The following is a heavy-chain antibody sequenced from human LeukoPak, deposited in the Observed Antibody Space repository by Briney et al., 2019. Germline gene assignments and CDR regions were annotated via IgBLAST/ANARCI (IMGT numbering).Heavy chain of an antibody. CDR1: GFTFISFA. J-gene: IGHJ6*03. D-gene: IGHD1-7*01. CDR3: AKQSGTTSNYYYYMDV. CDR2: IGGRGGST. Sequence: GGSLRLSCAASGFTFISFAMRWVRQAPGEGLEWVSDIGGRGGSTCYEGTVKGLFTISKDKSKNTLYLQMNSMRTENKAVYYCAKQSGTTSNYYYYMDVWGKGTTVTVSS. V-gene: IGHV3-23*01.